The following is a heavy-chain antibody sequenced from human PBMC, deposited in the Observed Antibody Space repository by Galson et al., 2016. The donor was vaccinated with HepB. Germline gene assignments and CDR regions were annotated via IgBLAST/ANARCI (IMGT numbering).Heavy chain of an antibody. CDR2: IYHSGST. J-gene: IGHJ6*02. V-gene: IGHV4-30-2*01. Sequence: SLTCIVSGGSIRCGGYSCSWIRRPPGKGLEWIGNIYHSGSTYYNPSLKGRVTFSVDRSRNQFSLNRRSVTAADTAVYYCARGGQVTMVQGVVISFGMDVWGQGTTVTVS. D-gene: IGHD3-10*01. CDR3: ARGGQVTMVQGVVISFGMDV. CDR1: GGSIRCGGYS.